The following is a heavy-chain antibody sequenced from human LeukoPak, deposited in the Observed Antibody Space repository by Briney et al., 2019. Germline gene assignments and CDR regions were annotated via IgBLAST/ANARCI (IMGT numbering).Heavy chain of an antibody. J-gene: IGHJ4*02. V-gene: IGHV1-2*02. CDR2: INPDSGGT. D-gene: IGHD6-19*01. CDR3: ARDSRVSTGWPYYCDY. CDR1: GYTFTDYY. Sequence: ASVKVSCKASGYTFTDYYMHWVRQAPGQGLEWMGWINPDSGGTNYAQKFQGRVTMTRDTSISTACMELSRLTSDDTAVYYCARDSRVSTGWPYYCDYWGQGTLVTVSS.